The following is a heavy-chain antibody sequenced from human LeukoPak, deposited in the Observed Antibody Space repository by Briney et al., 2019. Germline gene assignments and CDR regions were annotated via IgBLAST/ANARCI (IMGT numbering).Heavy chain of an antibody. CDR2: ISYGGSNK. J-gene: IGHJ4*02. V-gene: IGHV3-30*18. CDR1: GFTFSSYG. Sequence: PGGSLRLSCAASGFTFSSYGMHWVRQAPGKGLEWVAVISYGGSNKYYADSVKGRFTISRDNSKNTLYLQMNSLRAEDTAVYYCAKAGPHYDILTGYSLNLDYFDYWGQGTLVTVSS. D-gene: IGHD3-9*01. CDR3: AKAGPHYDILTGYSLNLDYFDY.